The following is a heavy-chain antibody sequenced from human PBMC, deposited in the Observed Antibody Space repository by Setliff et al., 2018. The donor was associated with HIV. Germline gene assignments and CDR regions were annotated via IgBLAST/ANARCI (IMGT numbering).Heavy chain of an antibody. V-gene: IGHV4-39*01. Sequence: SETLSLTCAVSGGSISSSSFYWAWIRQPPGKGLEWIGSVYYSGSTYYNPSLKSRVTISIDTSKNQFSLKLSSVTAADTAVYYCARSSRGYSSWGQGTLVTVSS. CDR2: VYYSGST. D-gene: IGHD3-22*01. J-gene: IGHJ4*02. CDR1: GGSISSSSFY. CDR3: ARSSRGYSS.